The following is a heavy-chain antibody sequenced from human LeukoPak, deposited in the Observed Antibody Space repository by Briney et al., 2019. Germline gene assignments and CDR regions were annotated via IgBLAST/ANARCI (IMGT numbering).Heavy chain of an antibody. Sequence: PSETLSLTCSVSGDSTTAYYWSWIRQSPGKGLEWLAYVYKSGQIDYSSSLRSRLFVSVDRSKAQFSMRLRSVTAADTAVYYCAIGKYFYDDSASINRASRTAPDTWAQGTMVTVSS. CDR2: VYKSGQI. CDR3: AIGKYFYDDSASINRASRTAPDT. J-gene: IGHJ3*02. D-gene: IGHD3-3*01. CDR1: GDSTTAYY. V-gene: IGHV4-59*01.